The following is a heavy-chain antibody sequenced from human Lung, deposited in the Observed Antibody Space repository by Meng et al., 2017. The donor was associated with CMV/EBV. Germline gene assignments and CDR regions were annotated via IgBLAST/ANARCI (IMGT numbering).Heavy chain of an antibody. CDR1: GGSFSGYY. CDR2: INHSGST. D-gene: IGHD1-26*01. Sequence: LXCAVYGGSFSGYYWSWIRQPPGKGLEWIGEINHSGSTNYNPSLKSRVTISVDTSKNQFSLKLSSVTAADTAVYYCARAPIVGATRAWFYYGMDVWXKGTTVTVSS. V-gene: IGHV4-34*01. J-gene: IGHJ6*04. CDR3: ARAPIVGATRAWFYYGMDV.